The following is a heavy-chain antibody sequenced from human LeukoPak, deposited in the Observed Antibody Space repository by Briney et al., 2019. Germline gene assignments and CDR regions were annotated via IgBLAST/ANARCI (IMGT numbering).Heavy chain of an antibody. CDR3: AKAAISDVWFGELLLDY. CDR2: INHDGSEK. CDR1: GFTFNNYW. D-gene: IGHD3-10*01. Sequence: PGGSLRLSCAASGFTFNNYWMSWVRQAPGKGLEWVANINHDGSEKYYVDSVKGRFTISRDNSKNTLYLQMISLRAEDTAVYYCAKAAISDVWFGELLLDYWGQGTLVTVSS. J-gene: IGHJ4*02. V-gene: IGHV3-7*01.